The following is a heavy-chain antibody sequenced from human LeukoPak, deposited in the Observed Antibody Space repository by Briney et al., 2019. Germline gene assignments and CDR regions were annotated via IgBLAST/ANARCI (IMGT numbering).Heavy chain of an antibody. V-gene: IGHV1-46*01. D-gene: IGHD4-23*01. CDR1: VYTFTRYS. CDR3: ARESPLSTVVTLLGMDV. Sequence: GASVTVSFTPSVYTFTRYSMHWVRQAPGQGLEWMGLINPSGGSRNYAQKFQGRVTMTRNTSTSTVYMHLSSLRSEDTAVYYCARESPLSTVVTLLGMDVWGQGTTVTVSS. CDR2: INPSGGSR. J-gene: IGHJ6*02.